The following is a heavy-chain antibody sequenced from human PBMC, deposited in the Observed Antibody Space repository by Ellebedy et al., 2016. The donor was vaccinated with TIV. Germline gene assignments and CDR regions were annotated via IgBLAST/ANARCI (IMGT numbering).Heavy chain of an antibody. CDR3: ARKRVYYGMDV. V-gene: IGHV2-70*01. Sequence: SGPTLVKPTQTLTLTCTFSGFSLSTSGMCVSWIRQPPGEALEWLALIDWDDEKKYSTSLKTRLTISKDTSKNQVVLRMTNMDPLDTATYYWARKRVYYGMDVWGQGTTVTVSS. J-gene: IGHJ6*02. CDR1: GFSLSTSGMC. CDR2: IDWDDEK.